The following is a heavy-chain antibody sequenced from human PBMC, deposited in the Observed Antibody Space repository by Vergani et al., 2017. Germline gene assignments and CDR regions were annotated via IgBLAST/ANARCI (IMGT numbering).Heavy chain of an antibody. V-gene: IGHV1-69*14. Sequence: QVQLVQSGAEVKKPGSSVKVSCKASGGTFSSYAISWVRQAPGQGLEWMGRIIPIFGTANYAQKLQGRVTITADKSTSTAYMELSSLRSEDTAVYYCARTLPLTKYSGPFDYWGQGTLVTVSS. CDR2: IIPIFGTA. D-gene: IGHD2-21*01. CDR1: GGTFSSYA. J-gene: IGHJ4*02. CDR3: ARTLPLTKYSGPFDY.